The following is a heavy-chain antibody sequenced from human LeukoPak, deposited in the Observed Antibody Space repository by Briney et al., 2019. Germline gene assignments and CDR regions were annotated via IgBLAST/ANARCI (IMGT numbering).Heavy chain of an antibody. V-gene: IGHV5-10-1*01. D-gene: IGHD2-8*01. CDR1: GYTFTNYW. CDR3: ARPMAGSGGYYYYDMDV. J-gene: IGHJ6*02. Sequence: GESLRISCKGSGYTFTNYWISWVRQMPGKGLEWMGRIDPSDSYTNYSPSFQGHVTISADKSISTAYLQWSSLKASDTATYYCARPMAGSGGYYYYDMDVWGQGTTVTVSS. CDR2: IDPSDSYT.